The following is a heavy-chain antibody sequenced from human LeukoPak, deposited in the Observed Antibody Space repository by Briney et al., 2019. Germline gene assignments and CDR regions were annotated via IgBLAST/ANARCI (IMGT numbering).Heavy chain of an antibody. Sequence: GASVKVSCKASGYTFTNYVISWVRQAPGQGREWKGWISAYSGNTNYAQNLQGRGTMTTDTSTSTAYMELRSLRSDDTAVYYCARAPDDYDFWSGPFDYWGRGTLVTVSS. CDR3: ARAPDDYDFWSGPFDY. V-gene: IGHV1-18*01. CDR1: GYTFTNYV. CDR2: ISAYSGNT. J-gene: IGHJ4*02. D-gene: IGHD3-3*01.